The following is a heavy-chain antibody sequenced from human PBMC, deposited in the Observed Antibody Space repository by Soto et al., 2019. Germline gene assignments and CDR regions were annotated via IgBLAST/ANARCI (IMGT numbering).Heavy chain of an antibody. Sequence: GGSLRLSCAASGFTFSDYYMSWIRQAPGKGLEWVSYISSSSSYTNYADSVKGRFTISRDNAKNSLYLQMNSLGAEDTAVYYCARVAYCGGDCYPHFVYFDYWGQGTLVTVSS. J-gene: IGHJ4*02. D-gene: IGHD2-21*02. V-gene: IGHV3-11*06. CDR3: ARVAYCGGDCYPHFVYFDY. CDR1: GFTFSDYY. CDR2: ISSSSSYT.